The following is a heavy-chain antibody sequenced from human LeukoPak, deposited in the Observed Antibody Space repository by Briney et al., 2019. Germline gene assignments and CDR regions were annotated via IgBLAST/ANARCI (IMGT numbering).Heavy chain of an antibody. CDR2: ISNSGSYT. D-gene: IGHD6-19*01. J-gene: IGHJ4*02. Sequence: GGSLRLSCAASGFTFSDEYMSWIRQAPGKGLEWVSYISNSGSYTNYADSVKGRFTISRDNAKNSLYLQMNSLRAEDTAVYYCAKVRASSGWSDYFDYWGQGTLVTVSS. CDR3: AKVRASSGWSDYFDY. CDR1: GFTFSDEY. V-gene: IGHV3-11*05.